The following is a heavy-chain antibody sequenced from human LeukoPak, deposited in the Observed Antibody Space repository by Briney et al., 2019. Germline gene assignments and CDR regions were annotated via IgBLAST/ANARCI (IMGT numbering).Heavy chain of an antibody. Sequence: ASVKVSCKASGYTFTGYYMHWVRQAPGQGLEWMGWINPNSGGTNYAQKFQGRVTMTRDTSISTAYMELSRLRSDDTAVYYCARDLRTAMGVPAAMWNYWGQGTLVTVSS. CDR2: INPNSGGT. D-gene: IGHD2-2*01. CDR1: GYTFTGYY. CDR3: ARDLRTAMGVPAAMWNY. V-gene: IGHV1-2*02. J-gene: IGHJ4*02.